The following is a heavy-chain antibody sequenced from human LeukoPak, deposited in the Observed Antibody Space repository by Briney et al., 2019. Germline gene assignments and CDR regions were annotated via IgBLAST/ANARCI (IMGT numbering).Heavy chain of an antibody. D-gene: IGHD2-2*01. CDR2: ISAYNGNT. CDR1: GYTFTSYG. V-gene: IGHV1-18*01. Sequence: GASVKVSCKASGYTFTSYGISWVRQAPGQGLEWMGWISAYNGNTNYAQKLQGRVTMTTDTSTSTAYMELRSLRSDDTAVYYCARDQRGGDIVVVPAAMPCFDYWGQGTLVTVSS. J-gene: IGHJ4*02. CDR3: ARDQRGGDIVVVPAAMPCFDY.